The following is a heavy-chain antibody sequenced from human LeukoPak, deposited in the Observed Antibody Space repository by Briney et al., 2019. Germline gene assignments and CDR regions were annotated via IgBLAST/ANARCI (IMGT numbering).Heavy chain of an antibody. V-gene: IGHV4-30-4*01. CDR1: GGSISSGDYY. Sequence: SQTLSLTYTVSGGSISSGDYYWSWIRQPPGKGLEWIGYIYYSGSTYYNPSLKSRVTISVDTSKNQFSLKLSSVTAADTAVYYRARDQGRLEWLSSAPLWGQGTLVTVSS. J-gene: IGHJ4*02. CDR3: ARDQGRLEWLSSAPL. D-gene: IGHD3-3*01. CDR2: IYYSGST.